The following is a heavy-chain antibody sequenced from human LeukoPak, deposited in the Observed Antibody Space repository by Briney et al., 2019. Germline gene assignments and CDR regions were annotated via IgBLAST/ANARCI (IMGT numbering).Heavy chain of an antibody. Sequence: SGGSLRLSCAASGFTFSTYWMHWFRQAPGKGLVWVSRINSDGSGTNYADSVKGRFTVSRDNAKNTVYLQMNSLRAEDTAVYCCAKAAPPSIAAAGDSWGQGTLVTVSS. CDR3: AKAAPPSIAAAGDS. D-gene: IGHD6-13*01. CDR2: INSDGSGT. CDR1: GFTFSTYW. V-gene: IGHV3-74*01. J-gene: IGHJ4*02.